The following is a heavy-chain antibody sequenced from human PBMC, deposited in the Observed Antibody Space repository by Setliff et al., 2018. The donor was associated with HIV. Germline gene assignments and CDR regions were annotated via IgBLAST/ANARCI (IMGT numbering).Heavy chain of an antibody. CDR3: ARARRDSYDRGRRNHYYMDV. CDR2: MNPNSGNT. V-gene: IGHV1-8*02. J-gene: IGHJ6*03. Sequence: ASVKVSCKASGYTFSSYDINWVRQATGQGLEWMGWMNPNSGNTGYAQKFQGRVTMTRDTSISTAYMELNNLKFEDTAVYYCARARRDSYDRGRRNHYYMDVWGKGTTVTVSS. CDR1: GYTFSSYD. D-gene: IGHD3-22*01.